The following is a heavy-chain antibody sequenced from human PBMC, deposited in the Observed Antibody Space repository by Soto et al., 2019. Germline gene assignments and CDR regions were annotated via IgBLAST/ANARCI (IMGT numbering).Heavy chain of an antibody. V-gene: IGHV4-34*01. CDR2: INHSGST. CDR1: GGSFSGYY. CDR3: ARLCSGGSCYRAY. Sequence: SETLSLTCAVYGGSFSGYYWSWIRQPPGKGLEWIGEINHSGSTNYNPYLKSRVTISVDTSKNQFSLKLSSVTAADTAVYYCARLCSGGSCYRAYWGQGTLVTVSS. D-gene: IGHD2-15*01. J-gene: IGHJ4*02.